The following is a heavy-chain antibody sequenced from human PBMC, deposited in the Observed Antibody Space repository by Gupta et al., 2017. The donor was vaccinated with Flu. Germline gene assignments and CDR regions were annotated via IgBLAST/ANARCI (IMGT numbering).Heavy chain of an antibody. CDR3: TTGYLYPRNFDY. CDR2: IKSKTDGGTT. V-gene: IGHV3-15*01. J-gene: IGHJ4*02. CDR1: GFTFSNAW. D-gene: IGHD2-8*01. Sequence: EVQLVESGGGLVKPGGSLRLSCAASGFTFSNAWMSWVPQAPGKGLEWVGRIKSKTDGGTTDYAAPVKGRFTISRDDSKNTLYLQMNSLKTEDTAVYYCTTGYLYPRNFDYWGQGTLVTVSS.